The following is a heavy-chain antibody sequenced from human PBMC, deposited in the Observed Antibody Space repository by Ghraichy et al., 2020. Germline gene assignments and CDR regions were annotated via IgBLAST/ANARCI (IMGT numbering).Heavy chain of an antibody. CDR1: GGTFSSYA. J-gene: IGHJ3*02. CDR2: IIPIFGTA. V-gene: IGHV1-69*06. CDR3: ARGLAYSSSSGGAFDI. Sequence: SVKVSCKASGGTFSSYAISWVRQAPGQGLEWMGGIIPIFGTANYAQKFQGRVTITADKSTSTAYMELSSLRSEDTAVYYCARGLAYSSSSGGAFDIWGQGTMVTVSS. D-gene: IGHD6-6*01.